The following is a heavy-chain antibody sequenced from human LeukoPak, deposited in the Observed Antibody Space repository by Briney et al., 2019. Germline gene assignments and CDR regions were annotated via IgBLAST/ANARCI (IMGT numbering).Heavy chain of an antibody. CDR3: AREAVEMATTDYYYGMDV. Sequence: SVTVSCKASGGTFSSYAISWVRQAPGQGLEWMGGIIPIFGTANYAQKFQGRVTITADESTSTAYMELSSLRSEDTAVYYCAREAVEMATTDYYYGMDVWGQGTTVTVSS. V-gene: IGHV1-69*13. CDR1: GGTFSSYA. J-gene: IGHJ6*02. CDR2: IIPIFGTA. D-gene: IGHD5-24*01.